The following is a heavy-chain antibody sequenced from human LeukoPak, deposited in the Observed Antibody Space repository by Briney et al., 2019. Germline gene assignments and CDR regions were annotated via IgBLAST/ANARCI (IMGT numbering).Heavy chain of an antibody. CDR2: IYPGDSDT. CDR1: GYSFPDYW. Sequence: GESLKISCKGSGYSFPDYWIGWVRQPPGKGLEWMGIIYPGDSDTRYSPSFQGQVTISADKSISTAYLQWSSLKASDTAMYYCARRDPDEYYFDYWGQGTLVTVSS. J-gene: IGHJ4*02. V-gene: IGHV5-51*01. CDR3: ARRDPDEYYFDY.